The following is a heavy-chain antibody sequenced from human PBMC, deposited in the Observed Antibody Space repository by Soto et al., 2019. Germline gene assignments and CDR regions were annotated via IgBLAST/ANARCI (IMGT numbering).Heavy chain of an antibody. V-gene: IGHV3-23*01. CDR3: ARGDRGGSGSPASYYYSGLDV. J-gene: IGHJ6*02. CDR2: VSAGGDMT. Sequence: DVQVLESGGDLVQPGGSLRLSCAASGFTFSSYAMSWVRQAPGKGLEWVSSVSAGGDMTYYSDSVKGRFTISRDNSNNALFLQMNSLRIEATALYYCARGDRGGSGSPASYYYSGLDVWGQGTTVTVS. CDR1: GFTFSSYA. D-gene: IGHD3-10*01.